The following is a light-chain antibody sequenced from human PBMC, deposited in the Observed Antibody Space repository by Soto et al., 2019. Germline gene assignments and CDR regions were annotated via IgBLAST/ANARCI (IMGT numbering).Light chain of an antibody. V-gene: IGLV2-14*03. CDR3: SSYNISSALV. J-gene: IGLJ3*02. CDR1: SSDVGGYNY. CDR2: DVS. Sequence: QSVLTQPASVSGSPGQSITISCNGTSSDVGGYNYVAWYQQHAGKAPKLMVYDVSDRPTGVSTLFSGTKSGNTASLNISGLHADEDADYYCSSYNISSALVFGGGTKLTVL.